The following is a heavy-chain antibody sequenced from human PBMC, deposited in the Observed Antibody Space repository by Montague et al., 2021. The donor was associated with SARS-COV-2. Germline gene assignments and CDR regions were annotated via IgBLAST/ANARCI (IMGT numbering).Heavy chain of an antibody. CDR3: ARDGDYGGTWYSFLQN. CDR2: TFYRSQWHT. D-gene: IGHD4-17*01. J-gene: IGHJ1*01. CDR1: GDSVSSDTAA. Sequence: CAISGDSVSSDTAAWHWNRQTPSRGLEWLGMTFYRSQWHTDSAASVRSRISFSGDISKNQFSLHLNSVTPEDTAIYYCARDGDYGGTWYSFLQNWGQGTLVIVSS. V-gene: IGHV6-1*01.